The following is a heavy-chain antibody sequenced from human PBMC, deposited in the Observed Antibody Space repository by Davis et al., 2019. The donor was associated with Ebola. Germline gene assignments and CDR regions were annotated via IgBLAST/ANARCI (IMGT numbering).Heavy chain of an antibody. V-gene: IGHV3-21*04. CDR2: ISSSSSYI. CDR3: AKTRSYDAFDI. J-gene: IGHJ3*02. D-gene: IGHD1-26*01. Sequence: GESLKISCAASGFTFSSYSMNWVRQAPGKGLEWVSSISSSSSYIYYADSVKGRFTISRDNSKNTLYLQMSSLRAEDTAVYYCAKTRSYDAFDIWGQGTMVTVSS. CDR1: GFTFSSYS.